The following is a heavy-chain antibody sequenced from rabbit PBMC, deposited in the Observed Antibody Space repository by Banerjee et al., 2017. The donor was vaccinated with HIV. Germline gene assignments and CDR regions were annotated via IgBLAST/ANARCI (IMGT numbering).Heavy chain of an antibody. V-gene: IGHV1S45*01. CDR1: GFSLSSIYW. CDR3: ARGRVSYNFAADL. J-gene: IGHJ6*01. D-gene: IGHD6-1*01. CDR2: INIGSGNT. Sequence: QEQLEESGGDLVKPEGSLTLTCTASGFSLSSIYWICWVRQAPGKGLEWIGCINIGSGNTYYASWAKGRFTISKTSSTTVTLQMTSLTAADTATYLCARGRVSYNFAADLWGPGTLVTVS.